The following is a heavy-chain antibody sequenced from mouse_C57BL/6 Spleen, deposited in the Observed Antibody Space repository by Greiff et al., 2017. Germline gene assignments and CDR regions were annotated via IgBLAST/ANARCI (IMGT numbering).Heavy chain of an antibody. D-gene: IGHD1-3*01. CDR3: ARGGSSYYYAMDY. Sequence: QVQLQQSGPELVKPGASVKISCKASGYAFSSSWMNWVKQRPGKGLEWIGRIYPGDGDTNYNGKFKGKATLTADKSSSTAYMQLSSLTSEDSAVYVCARGGSSYYYAMDYWGQGTSVTVSS. CDR1: GYAFSSSW. J-gene: IGHJ4*01. V-gene: IGHV1-82*01. CDR2: IYPGDGDT.